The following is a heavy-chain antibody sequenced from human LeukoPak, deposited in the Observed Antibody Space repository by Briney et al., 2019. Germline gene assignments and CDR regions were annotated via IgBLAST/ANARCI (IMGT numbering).Heavy chain of an antibody. CDR1: GGSVSSGISD. D-gene: IGHD4-17*01. Sequence: SETLSLTCSVSGGSVSSGISDWSWIRQPPGEGLEWIGYIYYSGSTKYNPSLKSRVTMSVDTSKNQFSLKVTYVTAADPAVYYCTRTNYGDYNWFDPWGQGTLVTVSS. CDR3: TRTNYGDYNWFDP. CDR2: IYYSGST. J-gene: IGHJ5*02. V-gene: IGHV4-61*01.